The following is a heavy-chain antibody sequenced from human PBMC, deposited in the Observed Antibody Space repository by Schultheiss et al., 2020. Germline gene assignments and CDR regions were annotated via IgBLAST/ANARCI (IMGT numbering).Heavy chain of an antibody. CDR2: ISSSGSTI. J-gene: IGHJ6*02. D-gene: IGHD3-3*01. CDR3: ARDANFLEWSPYYYGMDV. V-gene: IGHV3-48*04. Sequence: GGSLRLSCAASGFTFSRYWMSWVRQAPGKGLEWVSYISSSGSTIYYADSVKGRFTISRDNAKNSLYLQMNSLRAEDTAVYYCARDANFLEWSPYYYGMDVWGQGTTVTVSS. CDR1: GFTFSRYW.